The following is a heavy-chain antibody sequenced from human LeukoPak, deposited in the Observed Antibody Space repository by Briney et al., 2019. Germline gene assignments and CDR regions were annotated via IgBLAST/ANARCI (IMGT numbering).Heavy chain of an antibody. V-gene: IGHV1-69*06. J-gene: IGHJ5*02. CDR3: ARDPSSTYGSSWCAEWFDP. CDR1: GGTFSSYA. D-gene: IGHD6-13*01. Sequence: GSSVKVSCKASGGTFSSYAISWVRQAPGQGLEWMGGIIPIFGTANYAQKFQGRVTITADKSTSTAYMELRSLRSDDTAVYYCARDPSSTYGSSWCAEWFDPWGQGTLVTVSS. CDR2: IIPIFGTA.